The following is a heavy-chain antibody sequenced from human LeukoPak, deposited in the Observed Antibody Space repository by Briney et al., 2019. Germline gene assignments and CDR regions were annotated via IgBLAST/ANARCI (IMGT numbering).Heavy chain of an antibody. CDR1: GYTLTELS. D-gene: IGHD3-10*01. J-gene: IGHJ4*02. CDR2: LDPEDGET. V-gene: IGHV1-24*01. Sequence: ASVKVSCKVSGYTLTELSMHWVRQAPGKGLEWMGGLDPEDGETIYAQKFQGRVTMTEDTSTDTAYMELSSLRSEDTAVYYCATGPAMVRGQFDYWGQGTLVTVSS. CDR3: ATGPAMVRGQFDY.